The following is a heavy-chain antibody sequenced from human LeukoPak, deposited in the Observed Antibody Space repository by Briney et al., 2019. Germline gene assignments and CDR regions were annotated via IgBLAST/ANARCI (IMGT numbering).Heavy chain of an antibody. CDR2: ISSSSSYI. V-gene: IGHV3-21*01. CDR1: GFIFNNYG. Sequence: PGGSLRLSCAASGFIFNNYGLVWVRQAPGKGLEWVSSISSSSSYIYYADSVKGRFTISRDNAKNSLYLQMNSLRAGDMAVYYCARDNGYYYYYGMDVWGQGTTVTVSS. J-gene: IGHJ6*02. CDR3: ARDNGYYYYYGMDV.